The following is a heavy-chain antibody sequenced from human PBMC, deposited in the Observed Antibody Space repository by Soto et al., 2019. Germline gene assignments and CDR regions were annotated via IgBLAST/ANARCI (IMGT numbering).Heavy chain of an antibody. CDR3: ARVRTHITYYSYGMDV. Sequence: QVQLVESGGGVVQPGRSLRLSCAASGFTFNNYGMHWVRQAPGKGLEWVAGISYDVTNIHYADSVKGRFTISRDNSKNTLYLQMNSLRAEDTAVYYCARVRTHITYYSYGMDVWGQGTTVTVSS. J-gene: IGHJ6*02. D-gene: IGHD1-20*01. V-gene: IGHV3-33*01. CDR1: GFTFNNYG. CDR2: ISYDVTNI.